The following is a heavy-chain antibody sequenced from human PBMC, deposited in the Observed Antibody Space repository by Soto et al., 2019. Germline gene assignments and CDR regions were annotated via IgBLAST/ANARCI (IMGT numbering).Heavy chain of an antibody. Sequence: QVQLVQSGAEVRKPGSSVEVSCMASGSTFSSYTVNWVRQAPGQGLEWIGRIIPVLGVTHYARRFQGRVTITAARSMXPXYXKLTSLTSEATGVYYCARRRYCGVDCYNKFYYGMDVWGQGTTVTVSS. V-gene: IGHV1-69*02. D-gene: IGHD2-21*02. CDR2: IIPVLGVT. CDR1: GSTFSSYT. CDR3: ARRRYCGVDCYNKFYYGMDV. J-gene: IGHJ6*02.